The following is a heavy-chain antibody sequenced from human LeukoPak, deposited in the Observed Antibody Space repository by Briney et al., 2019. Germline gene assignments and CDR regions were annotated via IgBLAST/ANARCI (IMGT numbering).Heavy chain of an antibody. V-gene: IGHV3-9*01. CDR1: GFTLDDYS. J-gene: IGHJ4*02. Sequence: GGSLRLSCGASGFTLDDYSMHCLRQAPGRGLEWVSGIPWKSDKIGYAHSVKRRFSLSRDNVKNSVYLQMNSLRPEDTGLYYCGRGYSGWYGGLDYWGQGTLVTVSS. D-gene: IGHD6-19*01. CDR3: GRGYSGWYGGLDY. CDR2: IPWKSDKI.